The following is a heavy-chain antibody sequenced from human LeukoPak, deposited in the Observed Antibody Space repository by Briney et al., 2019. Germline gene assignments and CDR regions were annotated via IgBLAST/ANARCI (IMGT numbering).Heavy chain of an antibody. Sequence: SETLSLTCTVSGGSISSHYWSWIRQPPGKGLEWIGYIYYSGSTNYNPSLKSRVTISVDTSKNQFSLKLSSVTAADTAVYYCARLNPAAAGTEDPIFDYWGQGTLVTVSS. V-gene: IGHV4-59*11. CDR3: ARLNPAAAGTEDPIFDY. CDR1: GGSISSHY. D-gene: IGHD6-13*01. CDR2: IYYSGST. J-gene: IGHJ4*02.